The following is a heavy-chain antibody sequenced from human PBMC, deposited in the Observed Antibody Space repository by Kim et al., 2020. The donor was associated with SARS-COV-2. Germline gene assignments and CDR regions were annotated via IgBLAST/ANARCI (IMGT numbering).Heavy chain of an antibody. J-gene: IGHJ4*02. CDR3: ARDLQQLDPIAVAGTGFDY. Sequence: GGSLRLSCAASGFTFSSYGMHWVRQAPGKGLEWVAVIWYDGSNKYYADSVKGRFTISRDNSKNTLYLQMNSLRAEDTAVYYCARDLQQLDPIAVAGTGFDYWGQGTLVTVSS. CDR2: IWYDGSNK. CDR1: GFTFSSYG. V-gene: IGHV3-33*01. D-gene: IGHD6-19*01.